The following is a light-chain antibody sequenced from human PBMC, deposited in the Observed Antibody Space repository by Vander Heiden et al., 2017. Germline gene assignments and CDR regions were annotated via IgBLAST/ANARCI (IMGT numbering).Light chain of an antibody. CDR2: WAS. V-gene: IGKV4-1*01. CDR3: QQYYSNPLT. J-gene: IGKJ4*01. Sequence: DIEMTQSPSSLAVSLGERATINCKSSQSILYSSNNKNYLAWYQQKPGKPPKLLIYWASSWESGVPERFSGSGSGTDFTLTISSLQAEDVAVYYCQQYYSNPLTFGGGTKVEIK. CDR1: QSILYSSNNKNY.